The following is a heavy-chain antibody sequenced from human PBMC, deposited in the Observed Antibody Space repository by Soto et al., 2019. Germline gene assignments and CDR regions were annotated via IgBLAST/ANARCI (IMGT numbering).Heavy chain of an antibody. CDR1: GFTFSSYS. V-gene: IGHV3-21*01. D-gene: IGHD6-13*01. CDR3: AREMYSSSWFTGESYYYYGMDV. CDR2: ISSSSSYI. Sequence: GGSLRLSCAASGFTFSSYSMNWVRQAPGKGLEWVSSISSSSSYIYYADSVKGRFTISRDNAKNSLYLQMNSLRAEDTAVYYCAREMYSSSWFTGESYYYYGMDVWGQGTTVTV. J-gene: IGHJ6*02.